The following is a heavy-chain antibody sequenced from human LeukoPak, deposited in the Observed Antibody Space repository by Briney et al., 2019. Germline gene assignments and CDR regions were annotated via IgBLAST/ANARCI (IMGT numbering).Heavy chain of an antibody. J-gene: IGHJ4*02. CDR1: GFTFSSYG. Sequence: PGGSLRLSCAASGFTFSSYGMHWVRQATGKGLEWVSAIGTAGDTYYPGSVKGRFTISRENAKNSLYLQMNSLRAEDTAVYYCARAYCSGGGCYSIGFDYWGQGTLVTVSS. CDR3: ARAYCSGGGCYSIGFDY. V-gene: IGHV3-13*01. CDR2: IGTAGDT. D-gene: IGHD2-15*01.